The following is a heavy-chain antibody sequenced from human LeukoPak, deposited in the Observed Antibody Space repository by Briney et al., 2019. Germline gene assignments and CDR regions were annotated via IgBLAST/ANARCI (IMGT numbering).Heavy chain of an antibody. Sequence: SETLSLTCTVSGGSISSYYWGWIRQPPGKGLEWIGYIYYSGSTSYNPSLKSRVTISVVTSKNQFSLKLSSVTAADTAVYYCARVAGDYVRGGFDYWGQGTLVTVSS. CDR1: GGSISSYY. CDR2: IYYSGST. J-gene: IGHJ4*02. V-gene: IGHV4-59*01. CDR3: ARVAGDYVRGGFDY. D-gene: IGHD4-17*01.